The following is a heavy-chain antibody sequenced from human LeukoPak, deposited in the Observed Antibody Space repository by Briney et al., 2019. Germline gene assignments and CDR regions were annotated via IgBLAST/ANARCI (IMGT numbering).Heavy chain of an antibody. Sequence: GGSLRLSCAASGITFSDHYMDWVRQAPGKGLEWVGRTRNKGNSYITEYAASVRGRFTISRDDSKNSLYLQMNSLKTEDTAVYYCASQSYYGSGSYRLEAFDIWGQGTVVTVSS. CDR3: ASQSYYGSGSYRLEAFDI. J-gene: IGHJ3*02. CDR2: TRNKGNSYIT. CDR1: GITFSDHY. V-gene: IGHV3-72*01. D-gene: IGHD3-10*01.